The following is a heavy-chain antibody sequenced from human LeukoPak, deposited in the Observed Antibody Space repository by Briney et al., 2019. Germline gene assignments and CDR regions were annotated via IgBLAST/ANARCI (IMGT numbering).Heavy chain of an antibody. CDR2: ISYDGSNK. V-gene: IGHV3-30*18. Sequence: PGGSLRLSCAASGFTFSSYGMHWVRQAPGKGLEWVAVISYDGSNKYYADPVKGRFTISRDNSKNTLYLQMNSLRAEDTAVYYCAKDRSSWYGQSWGQGTLVTVSS. CDR1: GFTFSSYG. CDR3: AKDRSSWYGQS. D-gene: IGHD6-13*01. J-gene: IGHJ4*02.